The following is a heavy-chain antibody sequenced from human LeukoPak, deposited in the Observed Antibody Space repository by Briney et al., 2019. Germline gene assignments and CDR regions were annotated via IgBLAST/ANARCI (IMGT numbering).Heavy chain of an antibody. CDR3: ARGSIAAVTLPIGLSYSYSYYMDV. CDR2: MSGSGDKT. Sequence: GGSLRLSCAASGFTFRSYAMNWVRQAPGKGLEWVSAMSGSGDKTYYADSVKGRFTISRDNSKNTLDLQMNSLRADDTAVYYCARGSIAAVTLPIGLSYSYSYYMDVWGKGTTVTVTS. D-gene: IGHD6-13*01. CDR1: GFTFRSYA. V-gene: IGHV3-23*01. J-gene: IGHJ6*03.